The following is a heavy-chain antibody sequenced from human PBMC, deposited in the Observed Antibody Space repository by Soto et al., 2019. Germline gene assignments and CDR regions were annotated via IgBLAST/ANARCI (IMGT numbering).Heavy chain of an antibody. CDR1: GFTFSSYA. CDR3: AKDSGNSQPPFDY. Sequence: GGSLRLSCAASGFTFSSYAMSWVRQAPGKGLEWVSAISDSGGSTYYADSVKGRFTISRDNSKNTLYLQMNSLRAVDTAVYYCAKDSGNSQPPFDYWGQGTLVTVSS. J-gene: IGHJ4*02. V-gene: IGHV3-23*01. D-gene: IGHD5-12*01. CDR2: ISDSGGST.